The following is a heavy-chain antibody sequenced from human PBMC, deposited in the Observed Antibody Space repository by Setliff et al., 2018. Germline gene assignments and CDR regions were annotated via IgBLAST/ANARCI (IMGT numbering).Heavy chain of an antibody. D-gene: IGHD3-3*01. CDR2: LHTSGTT. CDR1: GGSITSGSYY. Sequence: PSQTLSLTCAVSGGSITSGSYYWSWIRQPAGEGLEWIGRLHTSGTTVYNPSLKGRVTISADTSKNQFSLKLSSVTAADTAMYYCRFWSGYYKNDYWGQGTLVTVSS. CDR3: RFWSGYYKNDY. V-gene: IGHV4-61*02. J-gene: IGHJ4*02.